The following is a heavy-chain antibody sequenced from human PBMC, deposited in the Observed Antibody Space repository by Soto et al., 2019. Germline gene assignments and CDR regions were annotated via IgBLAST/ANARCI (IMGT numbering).Heavy chain of an antibody. Sequence: SETLSLTCTVSGGSISSGSYYWGWIRQPPGKGLEWIGNIYNSVSTYYNPSLKSRVTISVDTSKNQFSLKLTSVTAADTAVYYWARDPAPWGQGTLVTVSS. CDR2: IYNSVST. V-gene: IGHV4-39*07. CDR3: ARDPAP. CDR1: GGSISSGSYY. J-gene: IGHJ5*02.